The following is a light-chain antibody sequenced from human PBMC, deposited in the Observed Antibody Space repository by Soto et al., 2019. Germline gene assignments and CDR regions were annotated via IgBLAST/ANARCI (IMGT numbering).Light chain of an antibody. CDR2: GAS. V-gene: IGKV3-20*01. CDR3: QQYGSSPPLFT. Sequence: EIVLTQSPGTLSLSPGERATLSCRASQSVSSSYLAWYQQKPGQAPRLLIYGASSRATGIPDRFSGSGSGTDFTLTISRPEPEDFAVYYCQQYGSSPPLFTLGPGTKVDIK. CDR1: QSVSSSY. J-gene: IGKJ3*01.